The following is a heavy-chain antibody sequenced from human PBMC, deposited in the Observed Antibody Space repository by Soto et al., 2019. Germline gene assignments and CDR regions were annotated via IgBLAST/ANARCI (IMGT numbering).Heavy chain of an antibody. Sequence: HPGGSLRLSCAASGFTFSSYAMHWVRQAPGKGLEWVAVISYDGSNKYYADSVKGRFTISRDNSKNTLYLQMNSLRAEDTAVYYCARGRDYDFWSAPPDYWGQGTLVTVSS. CDR3: ARGRDYDFWSAPPDY. V-gene: IGHV3-30-3*01. D-gene: IGHD3-3*01. J-gene: IGHJ4*02. CDR2: ISYDGSNK. CDR1: GFTFSSYA.